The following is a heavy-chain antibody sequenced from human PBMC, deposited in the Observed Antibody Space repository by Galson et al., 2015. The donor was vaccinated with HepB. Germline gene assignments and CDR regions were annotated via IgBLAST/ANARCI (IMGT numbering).Heavy chain of an antibody. CDR2: IRSKANNYAT. D-gene: IGHD3-3*01. Sequence: SLRPSCAASGFTFSCSAIHWVRQASGKGLEWVGRIRSKANNYATAYAASVKGRFTISRDDSKNTAYLQMNSLTNEDTAVYYCTSTYHDFWRGYYTGGTDYWGQGTLVTVSS. CDR1: GFTFSCSA. V-gene: IGHV3-73*01. J-gene: IGHJ4*02. CDR3: TSTYHDFWRGYYTGGTDY.